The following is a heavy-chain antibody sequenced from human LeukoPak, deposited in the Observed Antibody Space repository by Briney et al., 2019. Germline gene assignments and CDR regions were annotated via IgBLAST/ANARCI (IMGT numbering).Heavy chain of an antibody. CDR1: GGSISSYY. Sequence: KPSETLSLTCTVSGGSISSYYWSWIRQPAGKGLEWIGRTYTRGSTNYNPSLKSRVTMSVDTSKNQFSLKLSSVTAADTAVYYCARAAQAYYYYYMDVWGKGTTVTVSS. J-gene: IGHJ6*03. CDR3: ARAAQAYYYYYMDV. V-gene: IGHV4-4*07. CDR2: TYTRGST.